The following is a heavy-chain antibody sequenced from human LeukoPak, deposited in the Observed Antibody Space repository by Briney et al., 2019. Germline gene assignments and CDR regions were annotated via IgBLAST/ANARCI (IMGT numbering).Heavy chain of an antibody. V-gene: IGHV3-33*01. CDR1: GFTFSSYG. Sequence: GGSLRLSCAASGFTFSSYGMHWVRQAPGKGLEWVAVIWYDGSNKYYADSVKGRFTISRDNSKNTLYLQMNSLRAEDTAVYYCARPRSTITNDAFDIWGQGTIVTVSS. D-gene: IGHD5/OR15-5a*01. J-gene: IGHJ3*02. CDR3: ARPRSTITNDAFDI. CDR2: IWYDGSNK.